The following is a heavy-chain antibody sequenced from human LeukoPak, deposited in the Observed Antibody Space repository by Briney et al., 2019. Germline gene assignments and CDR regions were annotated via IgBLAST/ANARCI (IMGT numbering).Heavy chain of an antibody. J-gene: IGHJ3*02. CDR2: INPNSGGT. Sequence: ASVKVSCKASGYTFTGYYMHWVRQAPGQGLEWTGWINPNSGGTNYAQKFQGRVTMTRDTSISTAYMELSRLRSDDTAVYYCARSMVRGRAFDIWGQGTMVTVSS. V-gene: IGHV1-2*02. D-gene: IGHD3-10*01. CDR1: GYTFTGYY. CDR3: ARSMVRGRAFDI.